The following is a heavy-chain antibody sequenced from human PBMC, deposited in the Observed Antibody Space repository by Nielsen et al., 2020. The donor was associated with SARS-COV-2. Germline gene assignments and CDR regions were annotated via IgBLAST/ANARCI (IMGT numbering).Heavy chain of an antibody. Sequence: WLRQPPGKGLEWVSYISSSSSTIYYADSVKGRFTISRDNAKNSLYLQMNSLRAEDTAVYYCARDQEDIVVVPAVIAKNYYYYGMDDWGQGTTVTVSS. V-gene: IGHV3-48*01. CDR2: ISSSSSTI. J-gene: IGHJ6*02. CDR3: ARDQEDIVVVPAVIAKNYYYYGMDD. D-gene: IGHD2-2*01.